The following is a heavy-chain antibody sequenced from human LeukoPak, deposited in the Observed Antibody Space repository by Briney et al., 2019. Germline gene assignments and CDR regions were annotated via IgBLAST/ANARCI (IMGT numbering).Heavy chain of an antibody. J-gene: IGHJ4*02. V-gene: IGHV1-2*06. CDR2: INPNSGGT. CDR1: GYTFTGYY. CDR3: ARAHYDILTGYYPNYFDY. Sequence: ASVKVSCKASGYTFTGYYMHWVRQAPGQGLEWMGRINPNSGGTNYAQKFQGRVTMIRDTSISTAYTELSRLRSDDTAVYYCARAHYDILTGYYPNYFDYWGQGTLVTVSS. D-gene: IGHD3-9*01.